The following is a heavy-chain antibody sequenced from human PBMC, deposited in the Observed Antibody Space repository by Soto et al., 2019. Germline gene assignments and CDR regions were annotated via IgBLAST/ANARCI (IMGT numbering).Heavy chain of an antibody. CDR2: IAGSGDNI. V-gene: IGHV3-23*01. Sequence: GGSLRLSCAASGFTFSTYAMSWVRQAPGKGLEWVSTIAGSGDNIHYGDSVKGRFTISRDNSKNTLYLQMNSLRAEDTALYYCAKTAVAVSATPWFDPWGQGTLVTVSS. D-gene: IGHD2-15*01. J-gene: IGHJ5*02. CDR3: AKTAVAVSATPWFDP. CDR1: GFTFSTYA.